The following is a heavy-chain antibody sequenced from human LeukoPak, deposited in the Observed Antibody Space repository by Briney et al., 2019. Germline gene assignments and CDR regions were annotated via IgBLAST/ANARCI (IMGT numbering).Heavy chain of an antibody. CDR1: GYTFTGYY. CDR2: INPSGGST. CDR3: AREHIYGPFDY. V-gene: IGHV1-46*01. Sequence: GASVNVSCKASGYTFTGYYMHWVRQAPGQGLEWMGMINPSGGSTSYAQKFQGRVTMTRATSTSTVYMELSSLRSEDTAVYYCAREHIYGPFDYWGQGTLVTVSS. D-gene: IGHD5-18*01. J-gene: IGHJ4*02.